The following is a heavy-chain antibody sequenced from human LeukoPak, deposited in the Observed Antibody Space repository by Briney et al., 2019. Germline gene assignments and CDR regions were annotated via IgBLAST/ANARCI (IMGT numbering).Heavy chain of an antibody. V-gene: IGHV3-23*01. J-gene: IGHJ4*02. Sequence: GGSLRLSCAASGITFSSYAMSWVRQAPGKGLEWVSAISGSGGSTYYADSVKGRFTISRDNSKNTLYLQMNSLRAEDTAVYYCAKDEAIVGATTCFDYWGQGTLVTVSS. CDR3: AKDEAIVGATTCFDY. CDR1: GITFSSYA. CDR2: ISGSGGST. D-gene: IGHD1-26*01.